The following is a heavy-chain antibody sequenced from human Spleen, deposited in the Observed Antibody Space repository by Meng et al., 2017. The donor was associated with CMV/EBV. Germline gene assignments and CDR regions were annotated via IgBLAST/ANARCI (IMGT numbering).Heavy chain of an antibody. J-gene: IGHJ4*02. D-gene: IGHD2-2*01. V-gene: IGHV1-18*01. Sequence: KAYGYTINSYGISWVRQAPGKGLEWMGWISAYNGNTNYAQKLQGRVTMTTDTSTSTAYMELRSLRSDDTAVYYCARDLCSSTSCSIDYWGQGTLVTVSS. CDR3: ARDLCSSTSCSIDY. CDR2: ISAYNGNT. CDR1: GYTINSYG.